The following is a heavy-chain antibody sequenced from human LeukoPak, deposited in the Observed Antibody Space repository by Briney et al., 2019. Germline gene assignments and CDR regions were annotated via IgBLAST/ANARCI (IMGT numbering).Heavy chain of an antibody. CDR1: GGSISSYY. Sequence: SETLSLTCTVSGGSISSYYWSWIRQPPGKGLEWIGYIYYSGSTNYNPSLKSRVTISVDTSKNQFSLKLSSVTAADPAVYYCARVEGYSYCYYYFDYWGQGTLVSVCS. D-gene: IGHD5-18*01. CDR2: IYYSGST. V-gene: IGHV4-59*01. CDR3: ARVEGYSYCYYYFDY. J-gene: IGHJ4*02.